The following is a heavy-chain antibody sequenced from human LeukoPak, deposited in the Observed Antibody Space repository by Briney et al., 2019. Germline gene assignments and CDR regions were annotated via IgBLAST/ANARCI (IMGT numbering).Heavy chain of an antibody. CDR1: DGSFSGYY. J-gene: IGHJ4*02. Sequence: SETLSLTCGDYDGSFSGYYWSWIRQPPGKGLEWIGEINHSGSTKYNASLKSRVTISVDTSKNQFSLELSSVTAADTAVYYCARGKGYYDSSGYYYWGQGSLVTVSS. V-gene: IGHV4-34*01. CDR3: ARGKGYYDSSGYYY. CDR2: INHSGST. D-gene: IGHD3-22*01.